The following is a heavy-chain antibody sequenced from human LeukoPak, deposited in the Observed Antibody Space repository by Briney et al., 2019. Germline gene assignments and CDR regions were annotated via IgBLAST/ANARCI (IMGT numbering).Heavy chain of an antibody. Sequence: KSSGTLSLTCAVSGYSISSGYYWGWIRQPPGKGLEWIGSIYHSGSTYYNPSLKSRVTISVDTSKNQFSLKLSSVTAADTAVYYCARAGMATIPYYYYYYYMDVWGKGTTVTVSS. CDR3: ARAGMATIPYYYYYYYMDV. D-gene: IGHD5-24*01. CDR1: GYSISSGYY. CDR2: IYHSGST. J-gene: IGHJ6*03. V-gene: IGHV4-38-2*01.